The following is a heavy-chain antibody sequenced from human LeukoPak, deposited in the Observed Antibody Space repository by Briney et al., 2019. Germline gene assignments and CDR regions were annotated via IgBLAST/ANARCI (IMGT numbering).Heavy chain of an antibody. CDR1: GGTFSSYA. CDR2: IIPIFGTA. J-gene: IGHJ4*02. V-gene: IGHV1-69*13. CDR3: ARDLYGDYFDY. D-gene: IGHD4-17*01. Sequence: ASVKASCKASGGTFSSYAISWVRQAPGQGLEWMGGIIPIFGTANYAQKFQGRVTITADESTSTAYMELSSLRSEDTAVYYCARDLYGDYFDYWGQGTLVTVSS.